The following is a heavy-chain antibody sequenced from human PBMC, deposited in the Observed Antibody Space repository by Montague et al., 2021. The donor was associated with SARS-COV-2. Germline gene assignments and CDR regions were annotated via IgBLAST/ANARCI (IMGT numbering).Heavy chain of an antibody. Sequence: SLRLSCAASGFTFSSYEMNWVRQAPGKGLEWVSYISSSGSTIYYADSVKGRFTISRDNAKSSLYLQMNSLRAEDTAVYYCARVLVVTYYGMDVWGQGTTATVSS. V-gene: IGHV3-48*03. J-gene: IGHJ6*02. D-gene: IGHD3-22*01. CDR2: ISSSGSTI. CDR1: GFTFSSYE. CDR3: ARVLVVTYYGMDV.